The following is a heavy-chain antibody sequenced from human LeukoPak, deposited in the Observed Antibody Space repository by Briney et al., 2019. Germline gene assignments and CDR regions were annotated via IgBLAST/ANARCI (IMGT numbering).Heavy chain of an antibody. CDR3: ARDTVYDILTGHTEGYFDY. Sequence: GGSLRLSCAASGFTVSSNYMSWVRQAPGKGLEWVSSISSSSSYIYYADSVKGRFTISRDNTKNSLYLQMNSLRAEDTAVYYFARDTVYDILTGHTEGYFDYWGQGTLVTVSS. D-gene: IGHD3-9*01. CDR2: ISSSSSYI. V-gene: IGHV3-21*01. CDR1: GFTVSSNY. J-gene: IGHJ4*02.